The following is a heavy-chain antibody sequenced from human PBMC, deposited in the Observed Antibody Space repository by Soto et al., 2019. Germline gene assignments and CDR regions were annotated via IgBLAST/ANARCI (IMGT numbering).Heavy chain of an antibody. CDR1: GGTFSSYS. CDR2: IIPIFGTA. D-gene: IGHD1-26*01. Sequence: QVQLVQSGAEVKKHGSSVKVSCKASGGTFSSYSINWVREAPRQGLEWMGEIIPIFGTANYAQKFQGRVTITADESTSTAYMELSSLRSEDTAVYYCARDGGRHSGGIDYWGQGTLVTVSS. CDR3: ARDGGRHSGGIDY. J-gene: IGHJ4*02. V-gene: IGHV1-69*01.